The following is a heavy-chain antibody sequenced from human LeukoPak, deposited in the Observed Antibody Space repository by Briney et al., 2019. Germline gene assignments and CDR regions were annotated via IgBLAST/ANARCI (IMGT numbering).Heavy chain of an antibody. D-gene: IGHD3-16*01. Sequence: PSETLSLTCAVYGGSFSGYSWSWIRQPPGKGLDWIGEINDSGNTNYNPSLKSRVSISVDTSKNQFSLKLSSVTAADTAVYYCARTYYDRPVDYWGQGTLVTVSS. CDR1: GGSFSGYS. CDR3: ARTYYDRPVDY. V-gene: IGHV4-34*01. CDR2: INDSGNT. J-gene: IGHJ4*02.